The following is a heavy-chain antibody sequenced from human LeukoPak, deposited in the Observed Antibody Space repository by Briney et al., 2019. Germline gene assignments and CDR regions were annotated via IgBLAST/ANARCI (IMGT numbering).Heavy chain of an antibody. CDR2: INSDGRST. J-gene: IGHJ4*02. D-gene: IGHD3-3*01. CDR1: GFTFSNYW. Sequence: GGSLRLSCVASGFTFSNYWMHWVRQAPGKGLVWVSRINSDGRSTNYADSVKGRFTISRDNAKNTLYLQMNSLRAEDTAVYYCARDAFGVDKSPFWGQGTLVTVSS. CDR3: ARDAFGVDKSPF. V-gene: IGHV3-74*01.